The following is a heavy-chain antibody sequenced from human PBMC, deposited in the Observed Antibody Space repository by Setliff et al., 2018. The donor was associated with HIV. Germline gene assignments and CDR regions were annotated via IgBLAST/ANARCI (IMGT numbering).Heavy chain of an antibody. V-gene: IGHV4-4*09. J-gene: IGHJ4*02. CDR1: GASISSYS. Sequence: SETLSLTCTVSGASISSYSWSWIRQSPGKRLEWIGYIHSYGSTYYNPSLKSRVTISVDTSKNQFSLKLSSVTAADTAVYYCARWRYSSGWYAWDYFDYWGQGTPVTVSS. D-gene: IGHD6-19*01. CDR2: IHSYGST. CDR3: ARWRYSSGWYAWDYFDY.